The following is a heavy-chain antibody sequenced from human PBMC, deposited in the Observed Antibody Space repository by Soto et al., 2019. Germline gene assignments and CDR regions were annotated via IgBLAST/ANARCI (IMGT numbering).Heavy chain of an antibody. V-gene: IGHV4-31*03. Sequence: QVQLQESGPGLVKPSQTLSLTCTVSGGSISSGGYYWSWIRQHPGKGLEWIGYNSYIGRTYYNPPLKSRVTISVDTSKNQFSLKLSSVTAADTAVYYCARDLRFRGFYGMDVWGQGTTVTVSS. J-gene: IGHJ6*02. CDR3: ARDLRFRGFYGMDV. D-gene: IGHD3-10*01. CDR1: GGSISSGGYY. CDR2: NSYIGRT.